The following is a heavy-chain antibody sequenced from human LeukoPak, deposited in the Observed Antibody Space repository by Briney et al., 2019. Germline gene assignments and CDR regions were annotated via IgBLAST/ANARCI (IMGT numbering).Heavy chain of an antibody. CDR1: GGTFFNYG. D-gene: IGHD3-22*01. CDR3: ARDPFKGYSPYYYYMDV. V-gene: IGHV1-69*13. CDR2: VIPVLGKA. J-gene: IGHJ6*03. Sequence: SVKVSCKASGGTFFNYGVTWVRQAPGQGLEWMGGVIPVLGKAHYAQSLQGRVTITADESTSTAYVELSSLRSEDTAVYYCARDPFKGYSPYYYYMDVWGKGTTVTVSS.